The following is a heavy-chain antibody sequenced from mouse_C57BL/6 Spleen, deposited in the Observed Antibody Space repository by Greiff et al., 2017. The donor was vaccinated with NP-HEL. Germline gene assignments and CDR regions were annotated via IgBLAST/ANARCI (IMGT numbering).Heavy chain of an antibody. CDR1: GYTFTSSG. D-gene: IGHD1-1*01. CDR3: ARSITTVVATNWYFDV. CDR2: IYPRSGNT. J-gene: IGHJ1*03. V-gene: IGHV1-81*01. Sequence: QVQLQQSGAELARPGASVKLSCKASGYTFTSSGISWVKQRTGQGLEWIGEIYPRSGNTYYNEKFKGKATLTADKSSSTAYMELRSLTSEDSAVYFCARSITTVVATNWYFDVWGTGTTVTVSS.